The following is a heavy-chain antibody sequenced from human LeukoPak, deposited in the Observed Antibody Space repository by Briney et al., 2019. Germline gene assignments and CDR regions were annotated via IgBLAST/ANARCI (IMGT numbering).Heavy chain of an antibody. CDR2: INPNSGGT. CDR1: GYTFTGYY. D-gene: IGHD1-26*01. V-gene: IGHV1-2*02. J-gene: IGHJ4*02. CDR3: AKQDKYRPSGSYSD. Sequence: ASVKVSCKASGYTFTGYYMHWVRQAPGQGLEWMGWINPNSGGTNYAQKFQGRVTMTRDTSISTAYMELSRLRSDDTAVYYCAKQDKYRPSGSYSDWGQGTLVTVSS.